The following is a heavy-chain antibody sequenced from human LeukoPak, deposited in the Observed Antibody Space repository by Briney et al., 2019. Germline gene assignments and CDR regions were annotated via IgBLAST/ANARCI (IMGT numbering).Heavy chain of an antibody. V-gene: IGHV3-23*01. CDR2: ISGSGGST. D-gene: IGHD1-7*01. J-gene: IGHJ3*02. CDR3: AGTRRGELRNAFDI. CDR1: GFTFSSYA. Sequence: GGSLRLSCAASGFTFSSYAMSWVRQAPGKGLEWVSAISGSGGSTYYADSVKARFTISRDNSKNTLYLQMNSLRAEDTAVYYCAGTRRGELRNAFDIWGQGTMVTVSS.